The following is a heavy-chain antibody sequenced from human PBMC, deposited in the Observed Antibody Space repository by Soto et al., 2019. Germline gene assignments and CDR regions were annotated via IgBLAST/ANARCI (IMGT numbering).Heavy chain of an antibody. CDR3: AHSLRRGGCRGGSCYRFDT. CDR2: FYWDDDK. CDR1: GFSLSSSGVG. D-gene: IGHD2-15*01. Sequence: QITLKESGPPLVKPTQTLTLTCTFSGFSLSSSGVGVGWIRQPPGKALEWLALFYWDDDKRYSPSLKSRLTTTKDTSKNHVVLTMTSVDPVDTATYYCAHSLRRGGCRGGSCYRFDTWGQGTLVTVSS. V-gene: IGHV2-5*02. J-gene: IGHJ5*02.